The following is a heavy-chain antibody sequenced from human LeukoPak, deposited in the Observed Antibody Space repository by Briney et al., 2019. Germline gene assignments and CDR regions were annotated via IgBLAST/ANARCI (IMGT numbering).Heavy chain of an antibody. V-gene: IGHV1-8*02. Sequence: ASVKVSCKASGYTFTTYGINWVRQAPGQGLEWMGWMNPNSGNTGYAQKFQGRVTMTRNTSISTAYMELSSLRSEDTAVYYCARAVRGVVTVSYWGQGTLVTVSS. CDR3: ARAVRGVVTVSY. D-gene: IGHD3-10*01. CDR1: GYTFTTYG. CDR2: MNPNSGNT. J-gene: IGHJ4*02.